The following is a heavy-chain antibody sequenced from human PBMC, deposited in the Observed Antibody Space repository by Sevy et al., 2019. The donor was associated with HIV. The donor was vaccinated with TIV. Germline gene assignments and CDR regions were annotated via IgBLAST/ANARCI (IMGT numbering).Heavy chain of an antibody. CDR3: ACGGYYGSSGYYH. D-gene: IGHD3-22*01. V-gene: IGHV3-30-3*01. CDR1: GFTFSSYA. CDR2: ISHDGSNK. Sequence: GGSLRLSCAASGFTFSSYAMHWVRQAPGKGLEWVAVISHDGSNKYYADSVKGRFTISRDNSKNTLYLQMNSLRAEDTAVYYCACGGYYGSSGYYHWGQGTLVTVSS. J-gene: IGHJ4*02.